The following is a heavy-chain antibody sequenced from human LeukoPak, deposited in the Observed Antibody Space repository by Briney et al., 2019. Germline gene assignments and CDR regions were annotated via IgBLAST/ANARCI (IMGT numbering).Heavy chain of an antibody. CDR2: IYPGDSDT. Sequence: GESLKISCKGSGYRFTNYWIGWVRQMPGKGLEWMGIIYPGDSDTRYTPSFQGQVTISADKSINTAYLQWSSLKASDTAMYYCARQACSSTSCSFDYWGQGTLVTVSS. V-gene: IGHV5-51*01. CDR1: GYRFTNYW. D-gene: IGHD2-2*01. CDR3: ARQACSSTSCSFDY. J-gene: IGHJ4*02.